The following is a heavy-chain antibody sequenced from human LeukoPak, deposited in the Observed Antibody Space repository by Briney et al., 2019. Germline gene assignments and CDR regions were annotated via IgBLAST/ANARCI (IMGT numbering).Heavy chain of an antibody. D-gene: IGHD2-8*01. V-gene: IGHV5-51*01. CDR2: IYPGDSDT. J-gene: IGHJ5*02. CDR3: ARLERYCTNGVCYTWYWFDP. Sequence: GESLKISCKGSGYSFTSYWIGWVRQMPGKGLEWMGIIYPGDSDTRYSPSFQGQVTISADKSISTASLQWSSLKASDTAMYYCARLERYCTNGVCYTWYWFDPWGQGTLVTVSS. CDR1: GYSFTSYW.